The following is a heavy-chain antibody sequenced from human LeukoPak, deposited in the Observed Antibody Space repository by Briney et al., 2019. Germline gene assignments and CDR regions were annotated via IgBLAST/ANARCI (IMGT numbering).Heavy chain of an antibody. Sequence: SETLSLTCAVYGGSFSAYYWSWIRQPPGKGLEWIGEINDSGSTNYNPSLKSRVTISVDTSKNQFSLNLSSVTAADTAVYYCASRKLGNDYWGQGTLVTVSS. CDR2: INDSGST. J-gene: IGHJ4*02. V-gene: IGHV4-34*01. CDR1: GGSFSAYY. D-gene: IGHD7-27*01. CDR3: ASRKLGNDY.